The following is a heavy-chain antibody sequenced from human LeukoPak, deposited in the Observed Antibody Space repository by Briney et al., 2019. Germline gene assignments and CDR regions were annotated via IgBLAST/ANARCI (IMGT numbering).Heavy chain of an antibody. CDR2: IYYSGST. CDR1: GGSISSYY. J-gene: IGHJ4*02. CDR3: ARATNRLTANDY. V-gene: IGHV4-59*01. D-gene: IGHD1-20*01. Sequence: NPSETLSLTCTVSGGSISSYYWSWIRQPPGKGLEWIGYIYYSGSTNYNPSLKSRVTISVDTSKNQFSLKLSSVIAADTAVYYCARATNRLTANDYWGQGTLVTVSS.